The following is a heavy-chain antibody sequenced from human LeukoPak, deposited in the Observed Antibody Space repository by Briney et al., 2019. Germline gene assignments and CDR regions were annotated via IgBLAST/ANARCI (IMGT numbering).Heavy chain of an antibody. J-gene: IGHJ6*02. D-gene: IGHD4-17*01. CDR2: IYFSGAT. V-gene: IGHV4-59*01. Sequence: SETLSLTCTVSGGSISNYYWSWIRQSPVKGLEWIGYIYFSGATNYNPSLKSRVTISVDTSKNQFSLKLSSVTAADTAVYYCAREDPQTTVPEGLDVWGQGTTVIVSS. CDR1: GGSISNYY. CDR3: AREDPQTTVPEGLDV.